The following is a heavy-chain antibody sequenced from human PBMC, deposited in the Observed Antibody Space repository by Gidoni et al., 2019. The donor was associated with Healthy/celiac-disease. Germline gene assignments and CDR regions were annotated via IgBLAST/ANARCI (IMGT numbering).Heavy chain of an antibody. Sequence: QVQLVESGGGVVQPGRSLSLSCAASGFTFSSYGMHWVRQDPGKGLEWVAVIWYDGSNKYYADSVKGRFTISRDNSKNTLYLQMNSLRAEDTAVYYCARGRRVYGSGSYYPLYYFDYWGQGTLVTVSS. V-gene: IGHV3-33*01. CDR3: ARGRRVYGSGSYYPLYYFDY. CDR1: GFTFSSYG. D-gene: IGHD3-10*01. J-gene: IGHJ4*02. CDR2: IWYDGSNK.